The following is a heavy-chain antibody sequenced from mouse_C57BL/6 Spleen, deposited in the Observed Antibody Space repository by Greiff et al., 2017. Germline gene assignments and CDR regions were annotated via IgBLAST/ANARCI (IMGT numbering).Heavy chain of an antibody. V-gene: IGHV5-17*01. CDR1: GFTFSDYG. CDR2: ISSGSSTI. D-gene: IGHD6-2*01. J-gene: IGHJ1*03. Sequence: EVNVVESGGGLVKPGGSLKLSCAASGFTFSDYGMHWVRQAPEKGLEWVAYISSGSSTIYYADTVQGRFTISRDNATNTLFLQMTSLRSEDTAMYYCARESYWYFDVGGTGTTVTVSS. CDR3: ARESYWYFDV.